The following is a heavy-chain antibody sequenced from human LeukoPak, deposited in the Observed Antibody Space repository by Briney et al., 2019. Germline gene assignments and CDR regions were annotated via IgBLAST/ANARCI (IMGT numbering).Heavy chain of an antibody. CDR1: GFTLSSYW. CDR3: ARDLGNIAVAATHFDY. D-gene: IGHD6-19*01. J-gene: IGHJ4*02. V-gene: IGHV3-7*01. Sequence: GGSLRLSCAASGFTLSSYWMSWVRQAPGKGLEWVANIKQDGSEKYYVDSVKGRFTISRDNAKNSLYLQMNSLRAEDTAVYYCARDLGNIAVAATHFDYWGQGTLVTVSS. CDR2: IKQDGSEK.